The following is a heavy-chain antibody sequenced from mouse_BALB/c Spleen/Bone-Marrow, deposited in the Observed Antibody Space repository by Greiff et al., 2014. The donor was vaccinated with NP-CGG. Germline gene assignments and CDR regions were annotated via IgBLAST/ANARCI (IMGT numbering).Heavy chain of an antibody. J-gene: IGHJ1*01. CDR2: FNPNNGGT. D-gene: IGHD1-2*01. V-gene: IGHV1-26*01. CDR3: ARDYGSVGWYFDV. Sequence: VQLKESGPDLVKPGASVKISCKASGYSFTGYYMHWVKQSHGKSLEWIGRFNPNNGGTSCNQKFKGKAILTVDKSSSTAYMELRSLTSEDSVVYYCARDYGSVGWYFDVWGAGTTVTVSS. CDR1: GYSFTGYY.